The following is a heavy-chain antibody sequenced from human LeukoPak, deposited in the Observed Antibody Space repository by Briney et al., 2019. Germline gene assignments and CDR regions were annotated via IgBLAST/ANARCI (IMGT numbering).Heavy chain of an antibody. CDR2: IYYSGTT. Sequence: SETLSLTCTVSGGSISSHYWSWIRQPPGRGLEWIGYIYYSGTTNYNPSLKSRVTISVDKSKNQFSLKLSSVTAADTAVYYCARDLPSCSGGSCYSWGQGTLVTVSS. V-gene: IGHV4-59*11. CDR1: GGSISSHY. J-gene: IGHJ4*02. CDR3: ARDLPSCSGGSCYS. D-gene: IGHD2-15*01.